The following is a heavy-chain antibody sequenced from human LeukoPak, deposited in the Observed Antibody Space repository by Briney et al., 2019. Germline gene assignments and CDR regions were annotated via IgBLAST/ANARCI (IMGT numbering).Heavy chain of an antibody. Sequence: SETLSLTCTVSGGSISSYYWSWIRQPPGKGLEWVGYIYYSGSTNYNPSLKSRVTISVNTTKNQFSLKLSTVTAADAAVYYCASVETPDYYYYYIDVWGKGTTVTVSS. D-gene: IGHD2-15*01. V-gene: IGHV4-59*01. CDR1: GGSISSYY. CDR2: IYYSGST. J-gene: IGHJ6*03. CDR3: ASVETPDYYYYYIDV.